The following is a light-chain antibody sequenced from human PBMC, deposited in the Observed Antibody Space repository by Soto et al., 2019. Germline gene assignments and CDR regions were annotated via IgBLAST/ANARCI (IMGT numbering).Light chain of an antibody. V-gene: IGLV2-14*03. CDR1: SSDVGDYIY. CDR3: SSYTSRGMLVV. J-gene: IGLJ2*01. CDR2: DAS. Sequence: QSALTQPASVSGSPGQSITISCTGTSSDVGDYIYVSWYQQHPGRAPKLMIYDASSRPSGVSNRFSGSKSGTMASLTISGRQAEDEADYYCSSYTSRGMLVVFGGGTKLTVL.